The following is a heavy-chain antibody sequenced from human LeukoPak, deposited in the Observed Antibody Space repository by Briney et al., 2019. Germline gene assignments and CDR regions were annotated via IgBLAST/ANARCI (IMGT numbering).Heavy chain of an antibody. D-gene: IGHD3-10*01. J-gene: IGHJ3*02. CDR1: GGSISSYY. CDR3: ARVARGVDAFDI. Sequence: PSETLSLTCTASGGSISSYYWSWIRQPPGKGLEWIGYIYYSGSTNYNPSLKSRVTISVDTSKNQFSLKLSSVTAADTAVYYCARVARGVDAFDIWGQGTMVTVSS. CDR2: IYYSGST. V-gene: IGHV4-59*01.